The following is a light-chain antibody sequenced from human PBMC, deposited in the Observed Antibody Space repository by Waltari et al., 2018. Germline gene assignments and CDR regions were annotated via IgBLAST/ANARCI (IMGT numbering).Light chain of an antibody. CDR2: DVR. Sequence: SALTPPPSVSGSPGQSVTISCPGTSSDIGSYNRTSWFQQTPGTAPKLMIYDVRNPPSGVPDRFAASKSGNTASLTISGRHAEDEADYYCTAYTSTNAYVFGTGTKVTVL. V-gene: IGLV2-18*02. CDR1: SSDIGSYNR. J-gene: IGLJ1*01. CDR3: TAYTSTNAYV.